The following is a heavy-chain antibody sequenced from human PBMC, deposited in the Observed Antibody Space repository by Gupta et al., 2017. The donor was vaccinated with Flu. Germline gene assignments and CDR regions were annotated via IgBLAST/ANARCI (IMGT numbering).Heavy chain of an antibody. Sequence: QVQLVQSGGGVVLPGSSLRLSCAASGFIFSDYGMHWVRQVPGKGLEWMAVMSDDGSNQWYADSVRGRFTISRGNSENTLILQMNSLRRDDTAVYYCSKGGRHNWNFDGDYWGQGTLVTVSS. CDR1: GFIFSDYG. CDR3: SKGGRHNWNFDGDY. CDR2: MSDDGSNQ. J-gene: IGHJ4*02. D-gene: IGHD1-7*01. V-gene: IGHV3-30*18.